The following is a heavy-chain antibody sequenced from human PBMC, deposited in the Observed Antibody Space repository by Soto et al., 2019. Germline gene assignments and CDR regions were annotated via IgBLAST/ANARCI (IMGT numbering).Heavy chain of an antibody. D-gene: IGHD2-2*02. V-gene: IGHV5-51*01. Sequence: GESLKISCKGSGYSFTSYWIGWVRQMPGKGLEWMGIIYPGDSDTRYSPSFQGQVTISADKSISTAYLQWSSLQASDTAMYYCARRYCITTSCYNGAYFDYWGQGTLVTSPQ. CDR1: GYSFTSYW. CDR2: IYPGDSDT. CDR3: ARRYCITTSCYNGAYFDY. J-gene: IGHJ4*02.